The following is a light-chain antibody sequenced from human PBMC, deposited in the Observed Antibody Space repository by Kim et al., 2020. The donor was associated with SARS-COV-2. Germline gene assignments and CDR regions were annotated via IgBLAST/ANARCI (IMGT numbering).Light chain of an antibody. Sequence: VSREDRASISRRARKSISSNLAWYQKKPGQAPRLLIYGASTRATGIPDRFTGSGSGTDFTLTISSLQSEDFAVYYCQQYNDWLLYTFGQGTKLEI. CDR1: KSISSN. V-gene: IGKV3-15*01. CDR3: QQYNDWLLYT. CDR2: GAS. J-gene: IGKJ2*01.